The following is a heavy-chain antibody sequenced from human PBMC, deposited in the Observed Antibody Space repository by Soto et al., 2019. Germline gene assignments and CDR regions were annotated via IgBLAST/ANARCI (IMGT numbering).Heavy chain of an antibody. V-gene: IGHV3-48*01. Sequence: LRLSCAASGFTFSTYSMNWVRQAPGAGLEWISYISGAGSTIYYADSVKGRFTISRDNAKNSLYLEINSLRAEDTAVYYCVRLYCSSTSCYYFDYWGQGTLVTVSS. CDR2: ISGAGSTI. J-gene: IGHJ4*02. CDR3: VRLYCSSTSCYYFDY. D-gene: IGHD2-2*01. CDR1: GFTFSTYS.